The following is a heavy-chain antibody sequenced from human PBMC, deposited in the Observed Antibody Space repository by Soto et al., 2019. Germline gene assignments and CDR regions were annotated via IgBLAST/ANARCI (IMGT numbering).Heavy chain of an antibody. Sequence: GGSLRLSCAASGFTFSSYWMSWVRQAPGKGLEWVANIKQDGSEKYYVDSVKGRFTSSRDNAKNSLYLQMNSLRAEDTAVDYFAREKRITIFAVASEYAFGIWGQGTMVTV. D-gene: IGHD3-3*01. CDR2: IKQDGSEK. CDR1: GFTFSSYW. CDR3: AREKRITIFAVASEYAFGI. J-gene: IGHJ3*02. V-gene: IGHV3-7*03.